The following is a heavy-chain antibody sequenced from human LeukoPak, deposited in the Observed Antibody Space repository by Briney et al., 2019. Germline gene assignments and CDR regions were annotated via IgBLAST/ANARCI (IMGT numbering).Heavy chain of an antibody. V-gene: IGHV3-74*01. J-gene: IGHJ4*02. D-gene: IGHD4-23*01. CDR3: ARGPDYGGPL. Sequence: GGSLRLSCAASGFPFSNCWMHWVRQAPGKGLVWVSRMNSDGSSTSYADSVKGRFTISRHNAKNTLYLQMNSLRAEDTAVYYCARGPDYGGPLRGQGTLVTLSP. CDR1: GFPFSNCW. CDR2: MNSDGSST.